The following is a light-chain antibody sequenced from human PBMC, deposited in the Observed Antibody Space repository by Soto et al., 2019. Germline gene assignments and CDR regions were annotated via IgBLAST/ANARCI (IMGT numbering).Light chain of an antibody. Sequence: EKVMTQSPATLSVSPGERATLSCSASQSVSSNLAWYQQKRGQAPRLLIYGASTRATGIPARFSGSGSGRQFTLTISSLQSEDFEVYYCQQYNDWPYTFGQGTNLEIK. CDR3: QQYNDWPYT. V-gene: IGKV3-15*01. CDR2: GAS. J-gene: IGKJ2*01. CDR1: QSVSSN.